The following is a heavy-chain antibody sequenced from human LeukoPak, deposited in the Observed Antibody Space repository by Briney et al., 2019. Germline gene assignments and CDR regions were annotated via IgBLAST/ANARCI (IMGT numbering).Heavy chain of an antibody. CDR1: GYTFTSYG. CDR3: ARGFGPPLTGYSYGMDV. CDR2: ISAYNGNT. D-gene: IGHD3-9*01. V-gene: IGHV1-18*01. Sequence: GASVKVSCKASGYTFTSYGISWVRQAPGQGLEWMGWISAYNGNTNYAQKLQGRVTMTTDTSTSTAYMELRSLRSDDTAVYYCARGFGPPLTGYSYGMDVWGQGTTVTVSS. J-gene: IGHJ6*02.